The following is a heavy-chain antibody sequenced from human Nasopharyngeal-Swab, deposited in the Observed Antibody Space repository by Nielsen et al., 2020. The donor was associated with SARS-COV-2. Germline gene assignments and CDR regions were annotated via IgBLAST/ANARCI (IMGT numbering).Heavy chain of an antibody. J-gene: IGHJ6*02. CDR2: INHSGST. D-gene: IGHD1-1*01. Sequence: SETLSLTCAVYGGSFSGYYWSWIRQPPGKGLEWIGEINHSGSTNYNPSLKSRVTISVDTSKNQFSLKLSSVTAADTAVYYRARGRRNWNDLTYYYGMDVWGQGTTVTVSS. CDR3: ARGRRNWNDLTYYYGMDV. V-gene: IGHV4-34*01. CDR1: GGSFSGYY.